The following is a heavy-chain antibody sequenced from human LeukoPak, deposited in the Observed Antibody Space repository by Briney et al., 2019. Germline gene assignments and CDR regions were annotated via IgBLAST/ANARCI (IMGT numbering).Heavy chain of an antibody. CDR2: VHLDGRT. D-gene: IGHD6-25*01. CDR1: GGSVTSTNW. J-gene: IGHJ4*02. Sequence: SETLSLTCDVSGGSVTSTNWWTRFRQPPGKGLEWIGEVHLDGRTNYNPSLKSRLVMSADLPENHISLKLTSVTAADTAVYYCAREGGFYRPLDYSGQGTLVTVSS. V-gene: IGHV4-4*02. CDR3: AREGGFYRPLDY.